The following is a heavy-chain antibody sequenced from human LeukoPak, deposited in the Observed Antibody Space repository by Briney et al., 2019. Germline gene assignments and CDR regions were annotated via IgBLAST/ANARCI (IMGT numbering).Heavy chain of an antibody. CDR2: INWNGGST. Sequence: GGSLRLSCAASGFTFDDYGMSWVRQAPGKGLEWVSGINWNGGSTGYADFVKGRFTISRDNAKNSLYLQMNSLRAEDTALYYCARDPAGGYSGYLFDYWGQGTLVTVSS. J-gene: IGHJ4*02. CDR3: ARDPAGGYSGYLFDY. CDR1: GFTFDDYG. D-gene: IGHD5-12*01. V-gene: IGHV3-20*04.